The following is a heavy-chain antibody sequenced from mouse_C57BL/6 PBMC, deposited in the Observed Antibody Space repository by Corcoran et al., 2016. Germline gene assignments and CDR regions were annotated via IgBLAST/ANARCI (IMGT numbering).Heavy chain of an antibody. CDR1: GYTFTTYG. J-gene: IGHJ3*01. CDR2: INTYSGVP. CDR3: ARSSNDPAWFAY. D-gene: IGHD2-3*01. V-gene: IGHV9-3*01. Sequence: QIQLVQSGPELKKPGETVKISCKASGYTFTTYGMSWVKQAPGKGLKWMGWINTYSGVPTYADDFKGRFAFSLETSASTAYLQINNLKNEDTATYFCARSSNDPAWFAYWGQGTLVTVSA.